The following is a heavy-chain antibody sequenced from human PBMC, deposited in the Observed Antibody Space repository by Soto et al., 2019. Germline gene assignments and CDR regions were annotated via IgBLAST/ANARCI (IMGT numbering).Heavy chain of an antibody. CDR2: IYYSGST. J-gene: IGHJ4*02. CDR1: GGSIGTSF. Sequence: SETLSLTCTVSGGSIGTSFWNWIRQPPGKGLEWIGYIYYSGSTNYNPSLKSRVTISVDTSRDQFSLKLSFVTAADTAVYYCATQIAVTGGYFDYWGQGMLVTVSS. V-gene: IGHV4-59*08. CDR3: ATQIAVTGGYFDY. D-gene: IGHD6-19*01.